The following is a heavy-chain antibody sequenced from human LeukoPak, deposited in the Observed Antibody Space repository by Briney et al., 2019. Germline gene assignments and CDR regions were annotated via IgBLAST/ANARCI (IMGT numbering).Heavy chain of an antibody. CDR3: ARHTPYIDFWSGFFTPFDH. CDR1: GGSISTSGRY. D-gene: IGHD3-3*01. J-gene: IGHJ4*02. Sequence: PSETLSLTCTVSGGSISTSGRYWGWIRQPPGKGLEWIGSMYDGGNAQYNPSLKSRVSMSVDTSKNQLSLKLTSVTAADTAVFYCARHTPYIDFWSGFFTPFDHWGQGILVTVSS. CDR2: MYDGGNA. V-gene: IGHV4-39*01.